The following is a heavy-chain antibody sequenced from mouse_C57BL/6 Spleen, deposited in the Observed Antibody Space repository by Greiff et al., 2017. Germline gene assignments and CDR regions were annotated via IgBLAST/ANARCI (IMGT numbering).Heavy chain of an antibody. Sequence: ESGPGLVKPSQSLSLTCSVTGYSITSGYYWNWIRQFPGNKLEWMGYISYDGSNNYNPSLKNRISITRDTSKNQFFLKLNSVTTEDTATYYCARRGLLRPYFDDWGQGTTLTVSS. D-gene: IGHD1-2*01. CDR1: GYSITSGYY. CDR2: ISYDGSN. J-gene: IGHJ2*01. V-gene: IGHV3-6*01. CDR3: ARRGLLRPYFDD.